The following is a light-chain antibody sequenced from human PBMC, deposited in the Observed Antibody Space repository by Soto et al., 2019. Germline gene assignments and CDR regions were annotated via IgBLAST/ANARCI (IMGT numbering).Light chain of an antibody. CDR3: VLYLGSGISV. Sequence: QTVVTQEPSFSVSPGGTVTLTCGLRSGSVSTDYYPSWYQQTPGQAPRTLIYSTNTRSPGVPDRFSGSILGNKAALTITGAQADDECDYYCVLYLGSGISVFGGGTKLTVL. CDR2: STN. V-gene: IGLV8-61*01. CDR1: SGSVSTDYY. J-gene: IGLJ3*02.